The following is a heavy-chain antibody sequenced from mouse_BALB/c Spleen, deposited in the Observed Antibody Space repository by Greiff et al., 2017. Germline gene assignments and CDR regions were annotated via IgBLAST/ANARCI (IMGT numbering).Heavy chain of an antibody. J-gene: IGHJ2*01. V-gene: IGHV7-3*02. Sequence: EVMLVESGGGLVQPGGSLRLSCATSGFTFTDYYMSWVRQPPGKALEWLGFIRNKANGYTTEYSASVKGRFTISRDNSQSILYLQMNTLRAEDSATYYCARDKAYGSSPLDYWGQGTTLTVSS. D-gene: IGHD1-1*01. CDR3: ARDKAYGSSPLDY. CDR1: GFTFTDYY. CDR2: IRNKANGYTT.